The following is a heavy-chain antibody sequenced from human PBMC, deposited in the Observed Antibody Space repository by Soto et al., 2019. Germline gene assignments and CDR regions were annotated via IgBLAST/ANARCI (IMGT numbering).Heavy chain of an antibody. Sequence: EVQLVESGGGLVQPGGSLRLSCAASGFTFSTYSLNWVRQAPGKGLEWVSYISSSSVTINYADSVKGRFTISRDNAMNSLYLQMNSLRDEDTAVYYCARDRLGCSGGGCYSGYYGMDVWGQGTTVTVSS. J-gene: IGHJ6*02. CDR3: ARDRLGCSGGGCYSGYYGMDV. CDR1: GFTFSTYS. D-gene: IGHD2-15*01. V-gene: IGHV3-48*02. CDR2: ISSSSVTI.